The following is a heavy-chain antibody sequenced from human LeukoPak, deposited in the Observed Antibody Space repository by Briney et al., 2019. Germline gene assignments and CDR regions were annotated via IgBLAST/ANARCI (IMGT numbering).Heavy chain of an antibody. CDR2: IKQDGSEK. Sequence: TGGSLRLSCAASGFTFSSYWMSWVRQAPGKGLEWVANIKQDGSEKYYVDSVKGRFTISRDNAKNSLYLQMNSLRAEDTAVYYCARDMLAYCGGDCSPADYWGQGTLVTVSS. V-gene: IGHV3-7*01. CDR1: GFTFSSYW. CDR3: ARDMLAYCGGDCSPADY. D-gene: IGHD2-21*02. J-gene: IGHJ4*02.